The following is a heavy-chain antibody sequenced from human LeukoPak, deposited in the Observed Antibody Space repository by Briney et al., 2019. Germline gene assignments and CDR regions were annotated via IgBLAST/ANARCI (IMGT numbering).Heavy chain of an antibody. J-gene: IGHJ4*02. D-gene: IGHD6-19*01. CDR3: VSGSGWIFDY. CDR1: GLRFSSYW. V-gene: IGHV3-7*03. Sequence: GGSLRLSCAASGLRFSSYWLDWVRQAPGKGLEWVARIKEDGSGEYYVDSVKGRFTISIDNAKKSMYLQMNSLRVEDTAIYYCVSGSGWIFDYWGQGTLVTVSS. CDR2: IKEDGSGE.